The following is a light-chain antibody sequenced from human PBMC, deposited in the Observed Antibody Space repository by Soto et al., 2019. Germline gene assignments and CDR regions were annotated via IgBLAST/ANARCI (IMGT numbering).Light chain of an antibody. V-gene: IGKV3-20*01. J-gene: IGKJ5*01. Sequence: EIVLTQSPGTLSLSPGERATLSCRASQIVSSSYLAWYQQKPGQAPRLLIYAASSSDPGIPDRFSGSGSGTDFTLTISRLVHEDFSVYYCQQYGSSLSITFGQGTRLEIK. CDR3: QQYGSSLSIT. CDR2: AAS. CDR1: QIVSSSY.